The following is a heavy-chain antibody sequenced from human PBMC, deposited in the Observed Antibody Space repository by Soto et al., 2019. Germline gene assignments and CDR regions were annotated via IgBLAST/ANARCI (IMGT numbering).Heavy chain of an antibody. J-gene: IGHJ4*02. D-gene: IGHD3-10*01. Sequence: ASVKVSCKASGFTLNDFGVSWVRQAPGQGLEWMGWISGYDGNTNFAQKYEGRVTMTIDSSTSTAYMELRNLRSDDTAMYYCAREKWFGQTPFDSWGQGTLVTVSS. CDR2: ISGYDGNT. CDR3: AREKWFGQTPFDS. CDR1: GFTLNDFG. V-gene: IGHV1-18*01.